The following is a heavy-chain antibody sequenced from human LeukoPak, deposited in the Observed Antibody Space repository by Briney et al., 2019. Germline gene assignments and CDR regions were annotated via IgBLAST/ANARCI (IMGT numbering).Heavy chain of an antibody. J-gene: IGHJ6*02. V-gene: IGHV3-30-3*01. Sequence: GRSLRLSCAASGFTFSSYAMHWVRQAPGKGLEWVAVISYDGSNKYYADSVKGRFTISRDNSKNTLYLQMNSLRAEDTAVYYCARTVRDYYYAMDVWGQGTTVTVSS. CDR2: ISYDGSNK. CDR3: ARTVRDYYYAMDV. D-gene: IGHD3-10*01. CDR1: GFTFSSYA.